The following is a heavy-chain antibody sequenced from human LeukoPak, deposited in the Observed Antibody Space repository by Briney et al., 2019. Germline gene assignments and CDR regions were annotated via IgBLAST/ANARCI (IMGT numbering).Heavy chain of an antibody. D-gene: IGHD2-2*02. V-gene: IGHV4-4*07. J-gene: IGHJ6*02. Sequence: PSETLSLTCTVSGGSISSYYWSWIRQPAGKGLEWIGRIYTSGSTNYNPSLKSRVTMPVDTSKNQFSLKLSSVTAADTVVYYCAVPAAIAGIYYYGMDVWGQGTTVTVSS. CDR2: IYTSGST. CDR1: GGSISSYY. CDR3: AVPAAIAGIYYYGMDV.